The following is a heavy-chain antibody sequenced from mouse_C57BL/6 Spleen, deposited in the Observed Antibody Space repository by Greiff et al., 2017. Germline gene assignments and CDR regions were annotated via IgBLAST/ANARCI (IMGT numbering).Heavy chain of an antibody. CDR3: ARGYYGSEAMDY. D-gene: IGHD1-1*01. V-gene: IGHV1-69*01. J-gene: IGHJ4*01. Sequence: QVQLQQPGAELVMPGASVKLSCKASGYTFTSYWMHWVKQRPGQGLEWIGEIDPSDSSTNYNQKFKGKSTLTVDKSSSTAYMQLSSLTSEDSAVYYCARGYYGSEAMDYWGQGTSVTVSS. CDR2: IDPSDSST. CDR1: GYTFTSYW.